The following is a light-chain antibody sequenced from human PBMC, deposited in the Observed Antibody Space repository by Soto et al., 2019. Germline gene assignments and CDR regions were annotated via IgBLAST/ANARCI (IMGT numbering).Light chain of an antibody. CDR3: QQYTNWWT. CDR1: QSVSSN. CDR2: GAS. V-gene: IGKV3-15*01. Sequence: ETVMTHSPATLSVSPWERATLSCRASQSVSSNLAWYQQKPGQAPRLLIYGASTRATGIPARFSGSGSGTEFTLTISSLQSEDFAVYYCQQYTNWWTFGQGTKVDIK. J-gene: IGKJ1*01.